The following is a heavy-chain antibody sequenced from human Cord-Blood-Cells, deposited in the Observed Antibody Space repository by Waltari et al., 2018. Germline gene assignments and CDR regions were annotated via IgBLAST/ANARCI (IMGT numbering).Heavy chain of an antibody. D-gene: IGHD3-10*01. CDR1: GYTLTELS. CDR3: ATSLDAPYGFDN. J-gene: IGHJ4*02. V-gene: IGHV1-24*01. CDR2: FDPEDGET. Sequence: QVQLVQSGAEVKKPGASVKVSCKVSGYTLTELSLHWVRQAPGKGLEWMGGFDPEDGETIYAQKFQGRVTMTEDTSTDTAYMELSSLRSEDTVVYYCATSLDAPYGFDNWGQGTLVTVSS.